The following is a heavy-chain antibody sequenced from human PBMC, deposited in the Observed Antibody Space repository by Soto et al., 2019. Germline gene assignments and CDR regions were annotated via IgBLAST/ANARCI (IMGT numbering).Heavy chain of an antibody. V-gene: IGHV3-23*01. CDR1: GFTFSRYA. CDR3: ASSSGDLDVYGMDI. D-gene: IGHD3-10*01. CDR2: VTGGGHTT. J-gene: IGHJ6*02. Sequence: GGSLRLSCAASGFTFSRYAMSWVRQAPGKGLECVSTVTGGGHTTYNADSVNGRFTISRDNSKNTLYLQMNNLRAEDTAIYYCASSSGDLDVYGMDIWGPGTTVTVYS.